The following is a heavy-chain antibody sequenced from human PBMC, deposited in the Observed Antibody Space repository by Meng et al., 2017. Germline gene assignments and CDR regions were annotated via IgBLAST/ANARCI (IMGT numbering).Heavy chain of an antibody. CDR1: GFTFSSYA. J-gene: IGHJ4*02. CDR2: ISYDGSNK. D-gene: IGHD1-26*01. Sequence: GESLKISCAASGFTFSSYAMHWVRQAPGKGLEWVAVISYDGSNKYYADSVKGRFTISRDNSKNTLYLQMNSLRAEDTAVYYCARDKWELLIGYYFDYWGQGTRVTGSS. V-gene: IGHV3-30*01. CDR3: ARDKWELLIGYYFDY.